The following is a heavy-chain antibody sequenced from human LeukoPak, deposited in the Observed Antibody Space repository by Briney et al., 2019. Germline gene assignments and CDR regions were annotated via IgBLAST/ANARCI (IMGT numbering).Heavy chain of an antibody. CDR2: IKSDGSST. Sequence: GGSLRLSCAASGFTFSGYWMHWVRQAPGKGLVWVSRIKSDGSSTSYADSVKGRFTISRDNAKNTLYLQMNSLRAEDTAVYYCARSDWFDPWGQGTLVIVSS. CDR3: ARSDWFDP. J-gene: IGHJ5*02. V-gene: IGHV3-74*01. CDR1: GFTFSGYW.